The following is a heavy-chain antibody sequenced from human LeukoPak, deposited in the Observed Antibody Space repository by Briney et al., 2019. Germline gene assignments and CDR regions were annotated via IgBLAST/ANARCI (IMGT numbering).Heavy chain of an antibody. D-gene: IGHD3-3*01. Sequence: PGGSLRLSCAASGFTFSSYWMSWVRQAPGKGLEWVANIKQDGSEKYYVDSVKGRFTISRDNAKNSLYLQMDSLRAEDTAVYYCARDFRDFWSGYYIAGSAFDIWGQGTMVTASS. CDR3: ARDFRDFWSGYYIAGSAFDI. CDR2: IKQDGSEK. CDR1: GFTFSSYW. V-gene: IGHV3-7*01. J-gene: IGHJ3*02.